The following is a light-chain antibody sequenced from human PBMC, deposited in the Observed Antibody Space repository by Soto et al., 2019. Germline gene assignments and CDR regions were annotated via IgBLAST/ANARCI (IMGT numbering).Light chain of an antibody. Sequence: EIVLTQSPATLSLFPGERATLSCRARQSVSGYLAWYQHKPGQAPRLLIYDASNRATGIPARFSGSGSGTDFTLTISSLEPEDFAVYYCQQRVSWPLAFGGGTKVEI. V-gene: IGKV3-11*01. CDR2: DAS. J-gene: IGKJ4*01. CDR3: QQRVSWPLA. CDR1: QSVSGY.